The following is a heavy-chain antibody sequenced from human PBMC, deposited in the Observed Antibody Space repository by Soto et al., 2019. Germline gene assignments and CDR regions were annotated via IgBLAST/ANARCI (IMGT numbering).Heavy chain of an antibody. CDR2: ISGSGGST. CDR3: AGGYYYDSSGYRA. D-gene: IGHD3-22*01. J-gene: IGHJ4*02. Sequence: SGGSLRLSCAASGFTFSTYAMSWVRQAPGKGLEWVSAISGSGGSTYYADSVKGRFTISRDNAKNSLSLQMINLRDEDTAVYYCAGGYYYDSSGYRAWGQGTLVTVSS. V-gene: IGHV3-23*01. CDR1: GFTFSTYA.